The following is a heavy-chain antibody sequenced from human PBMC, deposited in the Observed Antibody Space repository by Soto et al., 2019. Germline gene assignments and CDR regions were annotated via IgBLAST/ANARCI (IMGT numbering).Heavy chain of an antibody. V-gene: IGHV3-66*04. J-gene: IGHJ6*03. Sequence: EVQLVESGGGLVKPGGSLRLSCAASGFTGSSNYMSWVRQAPVKGLERGDVIYSGGSTYYADSVKGRFTISRDNSKNTLYLQMNSLRAEDTAVYYCARQDYGDYGGDDYYYYMDVWGKGTTVTVSS. CDR2: IYSGGST. CDR3: ARQDYGDYGGDDYYYYMDV. D-gene: IGHD4-17*01. CDR1: GFTGSSNY.